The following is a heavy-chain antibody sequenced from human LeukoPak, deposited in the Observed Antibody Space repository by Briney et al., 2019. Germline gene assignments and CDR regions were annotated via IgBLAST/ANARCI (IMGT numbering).Heavy chain of an antibody. V-gene: IGHV3-21*01. D-gene: IGHD3-10*01. Sequence: GGSLRLSCAASGFTFSSYSVSWVRQAPGKGLEWVASISTTTYTHYAESVKGRLTISRDNAKNSLFLQMNSLRAEDTAVYYCARILFGSGSYYNPVFDYWGQGTLVTVSS. CDR1: GFTFSSYS. CDR3: ARILFGSGSYYNPVFDY. J-gene: IGHJ4*02. CDR2: ISTTTYT.